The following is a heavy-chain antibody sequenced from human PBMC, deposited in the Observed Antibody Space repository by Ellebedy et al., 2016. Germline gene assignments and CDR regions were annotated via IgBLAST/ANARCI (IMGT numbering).Heavy chain of an antibody. J-gene: IGHJ4*02. CDR1: SGSFSDYF. V-gene: IGHV4-34*01. Sequence: SETLSLTCAVHSGSFSDYFRSWIRQPPGKGLEWIGEINHSGDTNYNPSLKSRVIISVDTSKSQFSLKLTSVTAADTAVYYCARGVPLLYCSSTSCPLDYWGQGTLVTVSS. CDR2: INHSGDT. D-gene: IGHD2-2*01. CDR3: ARGVPLLYCSSTSCPLDY.